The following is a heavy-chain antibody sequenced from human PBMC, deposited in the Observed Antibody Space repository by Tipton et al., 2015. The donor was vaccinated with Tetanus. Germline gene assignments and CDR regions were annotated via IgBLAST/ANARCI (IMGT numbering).Heavy chain of an antibody. CDR1: GFTVSSNY. D-gene: IGHD6-19*01. CDR2: IYSGGST. V-gene: IGHV3-53*01. J-gene: IGHJ6*02. CDR3: ARDGSRGWGDYYYYYGMDV. Sequence: SLRLSCAASGFTVSSNYMSWVRQAPGKGLEWVSVIYSGGSTYYADSVKGRFTISRDNSKNTLYLQMNSLRAGDTAVYYCARDGSRGWGDYYYYYGMDVWGQGTTVTVSS.